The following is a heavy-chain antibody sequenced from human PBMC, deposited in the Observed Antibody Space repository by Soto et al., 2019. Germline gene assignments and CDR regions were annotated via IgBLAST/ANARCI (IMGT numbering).Heavy chain of an antibody. V-gene: IGHV4-31*03. CDR2: IYYSGST. Sequence: PSETLSLTCTVSGGSISSGGYYWSWIRQHPGKGLEWIGYIYYSGSTYYNPSLKSRVTISVDTSKNQFSLKLSSVTAADTAVYYCARARTEYLVSWYFDYWGQGTLVTVSS. J-gene: IGHJ4*02. CDR3: ARARTEYLVSWYFDY. D-gene: IGHD2-2*02. CDR1: GGSISSGGYY.